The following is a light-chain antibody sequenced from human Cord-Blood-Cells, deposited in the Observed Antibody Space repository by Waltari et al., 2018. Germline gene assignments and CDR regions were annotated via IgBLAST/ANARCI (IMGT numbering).Light chain of an antibody. Sequence: EIVLTQSPATLSLSPGERPTLSCRASQSVSSYLAWYQQKPGQAPRLLIYDASNRATGIPARFSGSGSVTDFTLTISSLEPEDFAVYYCQQRSNWPLTFGGGTKVEIK. CDR2: DAS. J-gene: IGKJ4*01. CDR1: QSVSSY. CDR3: QQRSNWPLT. V-gene: IGKV3-11*01.